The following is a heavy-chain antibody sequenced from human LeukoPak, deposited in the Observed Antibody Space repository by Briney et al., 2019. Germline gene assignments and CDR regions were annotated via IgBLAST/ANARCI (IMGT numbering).Heavy chain of an antibody. V-gene: IGHV3-53*01. CDR2: IYSGGST. CDR1: GFTFSSYA. D-gene: IGHD2-2*01. J-gene: IGHJ6*02. CDR3: ARDNPDIVVVPADNYYGMDV. Sequence: GGSLRLSCAASGFTFSSYAMSWVRQAPGKGLEWVSVIYSGGSTYYADSVKGRFTISRDNSKNTLYLQMNSLRAEDTAVYYCARDNPDIVVVPADNYYGMDVWGQGTTVTVSS.